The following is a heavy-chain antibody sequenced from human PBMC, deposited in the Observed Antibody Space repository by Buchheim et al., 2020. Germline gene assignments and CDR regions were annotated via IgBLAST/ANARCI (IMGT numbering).Heavy chain of an antibody. J-gene: IGHJ4*02. Sequence: EVQVLESGGGLVQAGGSLRLSCAASGFTFSNYGMSWVRQAPGKGLEWVSAINGRADRTYYADSVNGRFPISRDNSKKTVYLQLNSLRADDAAVYYCAKGHDSSGYYVWFLDFWGQGTL. CDR1: GFTFSNYG. CDR2: INGRADRT. D-gene: IGHD3-22*01. V-gene: IGHV3-23*01. CDR3: AKGHDSSGYYVWFLDF.